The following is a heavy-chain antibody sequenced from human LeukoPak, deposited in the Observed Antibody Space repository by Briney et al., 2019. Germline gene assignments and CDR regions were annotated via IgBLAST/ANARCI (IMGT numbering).Heavy chain of an antibody. CDR3: ATSWGPDTSAFRWGRDGMDV. V-gene: IGHV3-23*01. Sequence: GGSLRLSCTVSGLTFNNYAMSWVRQAPGKGLEWVSAISKSGDHTYYAASAKGRFTIYRDNSKNTQYLQMNSLRAEDTAVYYCATSWGPDTSAFRWGRDGMDVWGQGTTVIVS. J-gene: IGHJ6*02. D-gene: IGHD3-16*01. CDR2: ISKSGDHT. CDR1: GLTFNNYA.